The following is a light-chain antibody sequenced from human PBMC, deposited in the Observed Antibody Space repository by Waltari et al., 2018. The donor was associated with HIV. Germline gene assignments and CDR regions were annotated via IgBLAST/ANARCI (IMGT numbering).Light chain of an antibody. CDR3: QVCDSSSDHVV. Sequence: SYVLTQPLSVSVAPGQTARITCGGNNIGSKSVHWYQQKPGQAPVLVVYDDIARPSGIPGRFSGSNSGNTATLTISRVEAGDEADYYCQVCDSSSDHVVFGGGTKLTVL. J-gene: IGLJ2*01. CDR1: NIGSKS. CDR2: DDI. V-gene: IGLV3-21*02.